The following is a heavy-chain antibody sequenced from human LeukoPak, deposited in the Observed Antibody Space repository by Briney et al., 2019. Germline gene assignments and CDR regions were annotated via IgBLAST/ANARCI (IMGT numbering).Heavy chain of an antibody. Sequence: SETLSLTCTVSGGSISSSDYYWGWIRQPPGKGLEWIGSIYYSGSTYYNPSLKSRVTISVDTSKNQFSLRLSSVTAADTAVYYCARARSGSGPVGRWFDPWGQGTLVTVSS. V-gene: IGHV4-39*07. J-gene: IGHJ5*02. CDR3: ARARSGSGPVGRWFDP. CDR2: IYYSGST. CDR1: GGSISSSDYY. D-gene: IGHD3-3*01.